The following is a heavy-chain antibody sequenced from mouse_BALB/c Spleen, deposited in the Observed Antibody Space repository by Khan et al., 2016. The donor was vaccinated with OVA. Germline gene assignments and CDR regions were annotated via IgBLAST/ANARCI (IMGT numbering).Heavy chain of an antibody. CDR3: VRDYKGSSYEDY. V-gene: IGHV5-9-3*01. CDR2: ISSGGTYT. Sequence: EVELVESGGTLVTPGGSLKLSCAASGFTFSSYAMSWVRQTPDKRLEWVATISSGGTYTYYPDSVSGRFTISRDNAKNTLYLHLSIMRCEETARYYCVRDYKGSSYEDYWGQGTTLTVSS. CDR1: GFTFSSYA. D-gene: IGHD1-1*01. J-gene: IGHJ2*01.